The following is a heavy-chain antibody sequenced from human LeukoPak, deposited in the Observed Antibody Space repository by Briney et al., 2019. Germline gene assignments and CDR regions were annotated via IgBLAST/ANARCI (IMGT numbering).Heavy chain of an antibody. J-gene: IGHJ4*02. D-gene: IGHD3-10*01. Sequence: GESLKISCQGSGYSFTSYWIGWVRQMPGKGLEWMGIIYAGDSDTTYNPSFQGQVTFSADTSISTAYLQWSSLKASDTAIYYCARVGVRGVNGRAYFDYWGQGTLVTVSS. CDR1: GYSFTSYW. CDR2: IYAGDSDT. V-gene: IGHV5-51*01. CDR3: ARVGVRGVNGRAYFDY.